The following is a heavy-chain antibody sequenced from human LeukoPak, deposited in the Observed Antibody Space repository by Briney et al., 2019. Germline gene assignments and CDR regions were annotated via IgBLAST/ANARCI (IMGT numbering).Heavy chain of an antibody. J-gene: IGHJ4*02. Sequence: GGSLRLSCAASGFTFSSYAMSWVRQAPGKGLEWVSAISGSGGSTYYADSVKGRFTISRDNSKNALYLQMNSLRAEDTAVYYCAKDLPLWGSSPCDYWGQGTLVTVS. CDR2: ISGSGGST. CDR1: GFTFSSYA. D-gene: IGHD6-6*01. CDR3: AKDLPLWGSSPCDY. V-gene: IGHV3-23*01.